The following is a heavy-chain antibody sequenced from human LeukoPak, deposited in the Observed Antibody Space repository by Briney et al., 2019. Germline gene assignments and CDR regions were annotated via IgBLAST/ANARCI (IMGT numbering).Heavy chain of an antibody. CDR3: AKRWGITGTTYFDL. Sequence: AGGSLRLSCAASGFTFSGYAMSWVRQAPGKGLEWVSAISGSGGSTYYADSVKGRFTISRDNSKNTLYLQMNSLRAEDTAVYYCAKRWGITGTTYFDLWGRGTLVTVSS. D-gene: IGHD1-20*01. V-gene: IGHV3-23*01. J-gene: IGHJ2*01. CDR1: GFTFSGYA. CDR2: ISGSGGST.